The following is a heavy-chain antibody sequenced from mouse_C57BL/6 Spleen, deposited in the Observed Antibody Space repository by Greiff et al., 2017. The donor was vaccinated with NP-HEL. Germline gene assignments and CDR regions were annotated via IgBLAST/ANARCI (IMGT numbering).Heavy chain of an antibody. Sequence: DVQLVESGEGLVKPGGSLKLSCAASGFTFSSYAMSWVRQTPEKRLEWVAYISSGGDYIYYADTVKGRFTISRDNARNTLYLQMSSLKSEDTAMYYCTRDTGTLPFDYWGQGTTLTVSS. CDR2: ISSGGDYI. J-gene: IGHJ2*01. CDR3: TRDTGTLPFDY. CDR1: GFTFSSYA. V-gene: IGHV5-9-1*02. D-gene: IGHD4-1*01.